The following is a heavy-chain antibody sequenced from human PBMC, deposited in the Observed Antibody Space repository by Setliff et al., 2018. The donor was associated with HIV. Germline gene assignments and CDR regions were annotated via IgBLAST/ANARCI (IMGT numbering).Heavy chain of an antibody. J-gene: IGHJ3*01. Sequence: TSETLSLTCTVSGGSMSSHYWSWIRQPPGEGLEWIGHISYNEYTNYNPSLKSRVTISLDTSKKHFSLDLYSVTAADTAVYYCARDHNSGTLHAFDLWGQGTKVTVSS. V-gene: IGHV4-59*11. D-gene: IGHD1-26*01. CDR3: ARDHNSGTLHAFDL. CDR2: ISYNEYT. CDR1: GGSMSSHY.